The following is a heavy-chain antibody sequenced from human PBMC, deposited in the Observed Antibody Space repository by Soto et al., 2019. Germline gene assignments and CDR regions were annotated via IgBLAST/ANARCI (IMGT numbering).Heavy chain of an antibody. CDR3: AREGFWSVYSAYNWFDH. CDR2: TYYRSKWYN. CDR1: GDSVSSNSAA. Sequence: PSQTLSLTCAISGDSVSSNSAAWNWIRQSPSRGREWLGRTYYRSKWYNDYAVSVKSRITINPDTSKNQFSLHLNSVTPEDTAVYYCAREGFWSVYSAYNWFDHWGQGSLVTVSS. D-gene: IGHD3-3*01. J-gene: IGHJ5*02. V-gene: IGHV6-1*01.